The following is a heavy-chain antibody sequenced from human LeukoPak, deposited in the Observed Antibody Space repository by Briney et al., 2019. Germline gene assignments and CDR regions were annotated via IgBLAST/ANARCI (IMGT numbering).Heavy chain of an antibody. V-gene: IGHV1-69*04. D-gene: IGHD4-11*01. CDR2: IIPILGIA. CDR3: ASPAYDYCNYDLDY. CDR1: GGTFSSYA. Sequence: SVKVSCKASGGTFSSYAISWVRQAPGQGLEWMGRIIPILGIANYAQKFQGRVTITADKSTSTAYMELSRLRSEDTAVYYCASPAYDYCNYDLDYWGPGTLVTVSS. J-gene: IGHJ4*02.